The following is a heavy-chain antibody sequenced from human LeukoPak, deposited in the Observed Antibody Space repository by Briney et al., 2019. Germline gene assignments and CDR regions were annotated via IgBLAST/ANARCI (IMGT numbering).Heavy chain of an antibody. D-gene: IGHD2-2*01. CDR3: ARAHCSSTSCYHYGMDV. Sequence: GGSLRLSCAASGFTFSSYAMHWVRQAPGKGLEWVAVISYDGSNRYYADSVKGRFTISRDNSKNTLYLQMNSLRAEDTAVYYCARAHCSSTSCYHYGMDVWGQGTTVTVSS. J-gene: IGHJ6*02. CDR2: ISYDGSNR. CDR1: GFTFSSYA. V-gene: IGHV3-30-3*01.